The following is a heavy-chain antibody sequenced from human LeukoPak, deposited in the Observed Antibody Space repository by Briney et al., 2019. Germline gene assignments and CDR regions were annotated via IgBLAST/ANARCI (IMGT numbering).Heavy chain of an antibody. CDR1: GGSFSGYY. Sequence: PSETLSLTCAVYGGSFSGYYWSWIRQPAGKGLEWIGRVYTSGSTHYNPSLKTRLTMSVDTSKNQFSLKLSSVTAADTAVYYFARLITGTTTAFDIWGQGTMVTVSS. D-gene: IGHD1-7*01. J-gene: IGHJ3*02. CDR3: ARLITGTTTAFDI. V-gene: IGHV4-59*10. CDR2: VYTSGST.